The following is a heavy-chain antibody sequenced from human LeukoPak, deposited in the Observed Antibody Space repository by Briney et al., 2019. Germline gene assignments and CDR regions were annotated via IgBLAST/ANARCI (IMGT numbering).Heavy chain of an antibody. CDR2: ISADGGST. CDR3: AKESGKFDY. CDR1: GLNFDDSA. Sequence: GGSLRLSCVASGLNFDDSAMHWVRQAPGKGLEWVTLISADGGSTFSADSVKGRFSISRDNSKNSLYLQMNSLRSEDTAMYYCAKESGKFDYWGQGTLVAVSS. J-gene: IGHJ4*02. V-gene: IGHV3-43*02.